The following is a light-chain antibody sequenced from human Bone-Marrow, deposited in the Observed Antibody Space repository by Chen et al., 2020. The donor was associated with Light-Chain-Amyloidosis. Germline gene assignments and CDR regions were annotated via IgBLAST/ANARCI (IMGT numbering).Light chain of an antibody. J-gene: IGLJ3*02. CDR1: SGIIATNY. V-gene: IGLV6-57*01. CDR3: QSYQGSSQGV. Sequence: FMLTQPHSVPESLGQTVIISCTRSSGIIATNYVQGYQQRPGSSPTTVIYEDDKRPSGVPDRFSGSIDRSSNSASLTISGLKTEDEADYYCQSYQGSSQGVFGGGTKLTVL. CDR2: EDD.